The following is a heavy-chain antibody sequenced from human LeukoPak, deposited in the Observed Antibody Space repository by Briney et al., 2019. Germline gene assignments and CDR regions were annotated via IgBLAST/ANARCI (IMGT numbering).Heavy chain of an antibody. CDR3: ARDLTRLGLALGY. J-gene: IGHJ4*02. CDR1: GYTFTGYY. Sequence: ASVKVSCKASGYTFTGYYMHWVRQAPGQGLEWMGWINPNSGGTNYAQKFQGRVTMTRDTSISTAYMELRSLRSDDTAVYYCARDLTRLGLALGYWGQGTLVTVSS. CDR2: INPNSGGT. D-gene: IGHD6-19*01. V-gene: IGHV1-2*02.